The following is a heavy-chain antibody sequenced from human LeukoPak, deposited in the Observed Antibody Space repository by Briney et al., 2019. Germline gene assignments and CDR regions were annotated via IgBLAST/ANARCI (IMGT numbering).Heavy chain of an antibody. CDR3: ARETEEGQRITVYGVIIMVWFDH. CDR1: GDSFSGTNHH. V-gene: IGHV4-39*06. CDR2: VFHSGRT. D-gene: IGHD3-3*01. J-gene: IGHJ5*02. Sequence: MSSETLSLTCTVAGDSFSGTNHHWGWIREPPVKGLEWIGSVFHSGRTYYNPSLKSRVTISLDTAKNQFHLSVNSVTDADTAIYYCARETEEGQRITVYGVIIMVWFDHWGQGSLVTVSS.